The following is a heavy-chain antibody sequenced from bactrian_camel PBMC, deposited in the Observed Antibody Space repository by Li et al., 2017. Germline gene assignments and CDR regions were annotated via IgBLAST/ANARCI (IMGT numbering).Heavy chain of an antibody. D-gene: IGHD6*01. CDR1: GNRLSSYC. V-gene: IGHV3S63*01. CDR2: ITRIHGGT. CDR3: AASGSRYSHGCTDFVY. J-gene: IGHJ6*01. Sequence: VQLVESGGGSVQAGGSLRLSCAASGNRLSSYCMGWFRQAPGKEREGVASITRIHGGTAYADSVKGRFIIPRDNTKNMWYLQMNILKPEDTAMYYCAASGSRYSHGCTDFVYWGQGTQVTVS.